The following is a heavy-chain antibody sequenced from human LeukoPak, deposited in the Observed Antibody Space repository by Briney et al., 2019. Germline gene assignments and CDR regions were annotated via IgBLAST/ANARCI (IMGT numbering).Heavy chain of an antibody. Sequence: ASVKVSCKASGGTFSSYAISWVRQAPGQGLEWMGGIIPIFGTANYAQKFQGRVTITADESTSTAYMELSSLRSEDTAVYYCARVSQAAHRYCSAGSCYRNSFDYWGQGTLVTVSS. V-gene: IGHV1-69*13. CDR2: IIPIFGTA. D-gene: IGHD2-15*01. CDR1: GGTFSSYA. J-gene: IGHJ4*02. CDR3: ARVSQAAHRYCSAGSCYRNSFDY.